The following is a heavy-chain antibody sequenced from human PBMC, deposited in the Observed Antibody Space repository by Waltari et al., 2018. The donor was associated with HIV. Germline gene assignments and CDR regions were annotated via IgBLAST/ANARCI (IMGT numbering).Heavy chain of an antibody. CDR1: GGSISSSSYY. CDR2: IYYSGST. D-gene: IGHD6-13*01. CDR3: AQTKRGYSSSHVFDY. V-gene: IGHV4-39*01. J-gene: IGHJ4*02. Sequence: QLQLPESGPGLVKPSETLSLTCTVPGGSISSSSYYWGWIRQPPGKGLEWIGSIYYSGSTYYNPSLKSRVTISVDTSKNQFSLKLSSVTAADTAVYYCAQTKRGYSSSHVFDYWGQGTLVTVSS.